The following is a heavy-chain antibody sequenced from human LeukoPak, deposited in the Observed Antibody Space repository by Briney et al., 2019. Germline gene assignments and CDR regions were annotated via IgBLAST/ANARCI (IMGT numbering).Heavy chain of an antibody. V-gene: IGHV3-30*02. D-gene: IGHD6-13*01. J-gene: IGHJ4*02. CDR2: IRYDGSNK. CDR3: AKDRYSSSSLLANNPFDY. Sequence: GGSLRLSCAASGFTFNSYGMHWVRQAPGKGLEWVAFIRYDGSNKYYADSVKGRFTISRDNSKNTLYLQMNSLRPVDTAVYYCAKDRYSSSSLLANNPFDYWGQGTLVTVSS. CDR1: GFTFNSYG.